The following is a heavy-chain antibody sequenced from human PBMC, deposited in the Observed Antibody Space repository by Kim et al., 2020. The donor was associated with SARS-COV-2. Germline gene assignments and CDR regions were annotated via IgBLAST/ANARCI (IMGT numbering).Heavy chain of an antibody. CDR3: AKDRLWGNDYFDY. J-gene: IGHJ4*02. D-gene: IGHD3-16*01. Sequence: YYADSVEGGLTNSSDNSQTTLYLQMNSLGAEDTTVYYCAKDRLWGNDYFDYWGQGTLVTVSS. V-gene: IGHV3-30*02.